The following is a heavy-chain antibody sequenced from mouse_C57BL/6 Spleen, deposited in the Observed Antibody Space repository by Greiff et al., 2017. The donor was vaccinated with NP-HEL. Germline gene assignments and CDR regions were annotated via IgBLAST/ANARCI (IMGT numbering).Heavy chain of an antibody. CDR1: VSTFPLYF. CDR3: ARSAYYSNYLDY. Sequence: VKLQQSGAELAKPGASEQLSCPASVSTFPLYFLPFVTPRPFPCLEWIGYINPSSGYTKYNQKFKDKATLTADKSSSTAYMQLSSLTYEDSAVYYCARSAYYSNYLDYWGQGTTLTVSS. CDR2: INPSSGYT. V-gene: IGHV1-7*01. J-gene: IGHJ2*01. D-gene: IGHD2-5*01.